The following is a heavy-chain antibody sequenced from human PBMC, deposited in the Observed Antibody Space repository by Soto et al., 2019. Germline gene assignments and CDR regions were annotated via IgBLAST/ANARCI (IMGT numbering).Heavy chain of an antibody. CDR1: GGSISSYY. J-gene: IGHJ6*02. Sequence: SETLSLTCTVSGGSISSYYLSWIRQPPGKGLEWIGYIYYSGSTNYNPSLKSRVTISVDTSKNQFSLKLSSVTAADTAVYYCARLAAMATDYYYYYGMDVWGQGTTVTVSS. V-gene: IGHV4-59*08. D-gene: IGHD5-18*01. CDR2: IYYSGST. CDR3: ARLAAMATDYYYYYGMDV.